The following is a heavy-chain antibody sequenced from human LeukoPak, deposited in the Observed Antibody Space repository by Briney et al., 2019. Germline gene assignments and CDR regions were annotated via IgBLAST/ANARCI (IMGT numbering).Heavy chain of an antibody. CDR1: GGSISGSYY. D-gene: IGHD3-10*01. J-gene: IGHJ6*03. Sequence: SETLSLTCTVSGGSISGSYYWGWIRQPPGKGLEWIGSIYYSGRIYYNASLKSRVTISVDTSKNHFSLKLTSVTAADTAVYYCARRMGRRFGERYYYYHYMDVWGKGTTVTISS. V-gene: IGHV4-39*02. CDR2: IYYSGRI. CDR3: ARRMGRRFGERYYYYHYMDV.